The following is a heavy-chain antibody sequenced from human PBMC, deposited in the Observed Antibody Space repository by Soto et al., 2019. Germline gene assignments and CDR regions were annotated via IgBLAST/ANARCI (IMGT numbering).Heavy chain of an antibody. CDR2: INAGNGNT. J-gene: IGHJ5*02. V-gene: IGHV1-3*01. Sequence: ASVKVSCKTSGYTFAKYTIHWVRQAPGQRLEWMGWINAGNGNTEYSQKFQGRVTITRDTSASTAYMELSSLRSEDSGVYYCARDATLHFDFWKKWNWFDLWGQGTLVTVS. CDR3: ARDATLHFDFWKKWNWFDL. D-gene: IGHD3-3*01. CDR1: GYTFAKYT.